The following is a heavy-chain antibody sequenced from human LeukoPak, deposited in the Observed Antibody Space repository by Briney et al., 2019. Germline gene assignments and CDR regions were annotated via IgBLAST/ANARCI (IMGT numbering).Heavy chain of an antibody. CDR3: ATGVVPAATYYYYYGMGV. CDR1: GYTLTELS. D-gene: IGHD2-2*01. CDR2: FDPEDGET. Sequence: ASVKVSCKVSGYTLTELSMHWVRQAPGKGLEWMGGFDPEDGETIYAQKFQGRVTMTEDTSTDTAYMELSSLRSEDTAVYYCATGVVPAATYYYYYGMGVWGQGTTVTVSS. V-gene: IGHV1-24*01. J-gene: IGHJ6*02.